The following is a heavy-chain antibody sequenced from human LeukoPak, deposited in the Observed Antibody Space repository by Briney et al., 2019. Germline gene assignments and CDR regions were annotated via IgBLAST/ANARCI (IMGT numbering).Heavy chain of an antibody. Sequence: PSETLSLTCTVSGGSISSRYYWGWIRQPPGKGLEWIGSIYYSGSTYYNPSLKSRVTISVDTSKNQFSLKLSSVTAADTAVYYCARLNMVRGVIITSPFDYWGQGTLVTVSS. D-gene: IGHD3-10*01. CDR3: ARLNMVRGVIITSPFDY. CDR2: IYYSGST. V-gene: IGHV4-39*01. CDR1: GGSISSRYY. J-gene: IGHJ4*02.